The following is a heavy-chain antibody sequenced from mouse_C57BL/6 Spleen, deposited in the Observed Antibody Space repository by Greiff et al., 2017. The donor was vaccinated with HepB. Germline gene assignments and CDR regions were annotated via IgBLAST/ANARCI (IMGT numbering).Heavy chain of an antibody. CDR3: TITTVVARYFDV. V-gene: IGHV14-1*01. CDR2: IDPEDGDT. J-gene: IGHJ1*03. D-gene: IGHD1-1*01. CDR1: GFNIKDYY. Sequence: EVKVVESGAELVRPGASVKLSCTASGFNIKDYYMHWVKQRPEQGLEWIGRIDPEDGDTEYAPKFQGKATMTADTSSNTAYLQLSSLTSEDTAVYYCTITTVVARYFDVWGTGTTVTVSS.